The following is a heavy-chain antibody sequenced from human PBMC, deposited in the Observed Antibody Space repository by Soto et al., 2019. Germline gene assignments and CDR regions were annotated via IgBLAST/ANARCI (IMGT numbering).Heavy chain of an antibody. V-gene: IGHV1-2*02. J-gene: IGHJ5*02. CDR2: INPNSGAT. Sequence: ASVKVSCKAFGYTLTGYLMHWGRRAPGQGLEWLGWINPNSGATKYAQKFRGRVTLTRDTSINTAYMEMSMLRSDDTAVYYCARGGGTILAPLPWGQGTLVTVSS. CDR3: ARGGGTILAPLP. D-gene: IGHD3-3*01. CDR1: GYTLTGYL.